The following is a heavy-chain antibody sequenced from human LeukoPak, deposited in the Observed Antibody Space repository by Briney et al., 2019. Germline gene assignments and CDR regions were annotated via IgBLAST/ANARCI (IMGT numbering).Heavy chain of an antibody. Sequence: SETLSLTCTASGGSISIYYWSWIRQPPGKGLEWIGYIYYSGSTNYNPSLKSRVTISVDTSKNQFSLKLSSVTAADTAVYYCARGPFDYWGQGTLVTVSS. CDR3: ARGPFDY. V-gene: IGHV4-59*01. CDR2: IYYSGST. CDR1: GGSISIYY. J-gene: IGHJ4*02.